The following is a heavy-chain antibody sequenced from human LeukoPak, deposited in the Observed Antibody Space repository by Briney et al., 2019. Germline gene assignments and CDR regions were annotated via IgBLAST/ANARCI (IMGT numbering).Heavy chain of an antibody. D-gene: IGHD2-2*01. CDR3: ARRRSGGCSSTSCYYFDY. J-gene: IGHJ4*02. V-gene: IGHV4-34*01. CDR2: INQSGFT. Sequence: KPSETLSLTCAVSGGSFGAYYWTWIRQPPGKGLEWIGEINQSGFTTYNPSLKSRVAISIDTSKNQFSLKLRSVTAADTAMYYCARRRSGGCSSTSCYYFDYWGQGTLVTVSS. CDR1: GGSFGAYY.